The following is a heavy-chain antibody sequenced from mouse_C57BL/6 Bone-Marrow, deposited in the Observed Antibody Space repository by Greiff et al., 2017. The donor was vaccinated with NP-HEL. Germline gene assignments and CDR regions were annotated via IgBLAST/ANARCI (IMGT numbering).Heavy chain of an antibody. CDR3: APIYYGFAY. CDR1: GYTFTSYG. D-gene: IGHD2-1*01. Sequence: QVQLKESGAELARPGASVKLSCKASGYTFTSYGISWVKQRTGQGLEWIGEIYPRSGNTYYNEKFKGKATLTADKSSSTAYMELRSLTSEDSAVYFCAPIYYGFAYWGQGTLVTVSA. CDR2: IYPRSGNT. V-gene: IGHV1-81*01. J-gene: IGHJ3*01.